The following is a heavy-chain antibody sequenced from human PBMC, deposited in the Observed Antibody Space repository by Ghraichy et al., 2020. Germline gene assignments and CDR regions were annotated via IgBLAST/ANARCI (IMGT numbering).Heavy chain of an antibody. Sequence: GSLRLSCAASGFTFSNYAMSWVRQAPGKGLEWVSAISGSGGSTYYAGSVKGRFTISRDNSKNTLYLQMNSLRAEDTAVYYCAKDRGYSDYDYYYSGMDVWGQGTTSTVSS. CDR2: ISGSGGST. D-gene: IGHD5-12*01. CDR3: AKDRGYSDYDYYYSGMDV. CDR1: GFTFSNYA. J-gene: IGHJ6*02. V-gene: IGHV3-23*01.